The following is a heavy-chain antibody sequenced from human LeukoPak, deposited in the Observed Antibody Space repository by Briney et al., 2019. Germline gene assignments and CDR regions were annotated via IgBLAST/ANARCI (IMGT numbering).Heavy chain of an antibody. CDR2: ISSSSSTI. Sequence: GGSLRLSCAASGFTFSSYSMNWVRQAPGKGLEWVSYISSSSSTIYYADSVKGRFTISRDNSKNTLYLQMNSLRAEDTAVYYCASVIAVAGLFDYWGQGTLVTVSS. J-gene: IGHJ4*02. CDR1: GFTFSSYS. D-gene: IGHD6-19*01. CDR3: ASVIAVAGLFDY. V-gene: IGHV3-48*01.